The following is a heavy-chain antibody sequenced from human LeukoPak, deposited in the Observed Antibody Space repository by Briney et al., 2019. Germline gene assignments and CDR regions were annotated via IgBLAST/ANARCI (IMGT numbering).Heavy chain of an antibody. D-gene: IGHD2-21*02. CDR3: TGYCGGDCYPDY. CDR1: GFTFSSYA. J-gene: IGHJ4*02. V-gene: IGHV3-49*03. Sequence: GGSLRLSCAASGFTFSSYAMSWFRQAPGKGLEWVGFIRSKAYGGTTEYAASVKGRFTISRDDSKSIAYLQMNSLKTEDTAVYYCTGYCGGDCYPDYWGQGTLVTVSS. CDR2: IRSKAYGGTT.